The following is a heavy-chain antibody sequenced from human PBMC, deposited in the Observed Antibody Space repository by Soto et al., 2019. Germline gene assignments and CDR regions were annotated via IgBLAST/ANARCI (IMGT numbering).Heavy chain of an antibody. J-gene: IGHJ4*02. V-gene: IGHV4-39*01. CDR3: ARQRTSLVTKAYFDV. D-gene: IGHD4-17*01. CDR2: IYYSGST. Sequence: SETLSLTCTFTGDSISSRSYYCGWIRQPPGKGLEWIGSIYYSGSTYNNPSLRSRVSMSIDTSKDQFSLKLKSVTAADTALYFCARQRTSLVTKAYFDVWGPGSLGTVSS. CDR1: GDSISSRSYY.